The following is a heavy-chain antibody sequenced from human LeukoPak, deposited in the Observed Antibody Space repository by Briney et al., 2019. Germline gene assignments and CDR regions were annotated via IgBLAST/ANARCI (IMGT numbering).Heavy chain of an antibody. CDR1: GYSFTSYW. Sequence: GESLKISCKGSGYSFTSYWIGWVRQMPGKGLEWMGIIYPGDSDTRYSPSFQGQVTISADKSISTAYLQWSGLKASDTAMYYCARADSGSYSPPPYYFDYWGQGTLVTVSS. J-gene: IGHJ4*02. CDR3: ARADSGSYSPPPYYFDY. CDR2: IYPGDSDT. D-gene: IGHD1-26*01. V-gene: IGHV5-51*01.